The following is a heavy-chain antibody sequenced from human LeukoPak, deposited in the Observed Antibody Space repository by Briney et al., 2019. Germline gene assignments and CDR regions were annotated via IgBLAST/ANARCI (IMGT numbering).Heavy chain of an antibody. CDR1: GFAFSSYA. Sequence: GGSLRLSCAASGFAFSSYALSWVRQPPGKGLEWVSVISRRDGYTYYADSVKGQFTISRGNSKNTLYLQMNTLRAEDTAVYYCANDYRSGSFHDFWGQGTLVTVCS. CDR2: ISRRDGYT. CDR3: ANDYRSGSFHDF. D-gene: IGHD3-10*01. J-gene: IGHJ4*02. V-gene: IGHV3-23*01.